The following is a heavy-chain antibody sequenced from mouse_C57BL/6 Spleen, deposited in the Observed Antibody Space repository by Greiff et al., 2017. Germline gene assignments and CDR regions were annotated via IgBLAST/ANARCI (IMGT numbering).Heavy chain of an antibody. CDR2: IDPNSGGT. CDR1: GYTFTSYW. Sequence: QVQLQQSGAELVKPGASVKLSCKASGYTFTSYWMHWVKQRPGRGLEWIGRIDPNSGGTKYNEKFKSKATLTVDKPSSTAYMQLSSLTSEDSAVYYCARSITTVVAKGWYYFDYWGQGTTLTVSS. CDR3: ARSITTVVAKGWYYFDY. J-gene: IGHJ2*01. D-gene: IGHD1-1*01. V-gene: IGHV1-72*01.